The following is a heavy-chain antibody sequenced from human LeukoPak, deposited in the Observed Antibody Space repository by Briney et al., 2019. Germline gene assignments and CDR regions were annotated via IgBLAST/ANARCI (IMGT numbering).Heavy chain of an antibody. J-gene: IGHJ6*02. V-gene: IGHV1-24*01. CDR2: FDPEDGET. CDR1: GYTLTELS. D-gene: IGHD6-6*01. CDR3: ATGSIAARPRYYYGMDV. Sequence: GASVKVSCKVSGYTLTELSMHWVRQAPGKGLEWMGGFDPEDGETIYAQKFLGRVTMTEDTSTDTAYMELSSLRSEDTAVYYCATGSIAARPRYYYGMDVWGQGTTVTVSS.